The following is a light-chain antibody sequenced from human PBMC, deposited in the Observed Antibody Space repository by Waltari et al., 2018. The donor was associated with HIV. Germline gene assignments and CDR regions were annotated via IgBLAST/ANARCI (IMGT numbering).Light chain of an antibody. J-gene: IGLJ3*02. CDR2: MNK. V-gene: IGLV1-44*01. CDR1: TSNIANND. Sequence: HSVLTQPPSASGTPGQTVIISCSGNTSNIANNDVTWYQHFPGSAPKLLIYMNKYRPSGVPDRFAGSRSGTSASLTISGLQSEEEAQYYGATWDDSRNGVFGAGTRLTVL. CDR3: ATWDDSRNGV.